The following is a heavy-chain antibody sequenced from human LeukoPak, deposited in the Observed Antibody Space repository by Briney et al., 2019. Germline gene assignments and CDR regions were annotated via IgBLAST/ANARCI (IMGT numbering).Heavy chain of an antibody. J-gene: IGHJ1*01. D-gene: IGHD2-8*01. CDR1: GGSFSGYY. CDR3: ARVGASGLMGRARQGYFQH. V-gene: IGHV4-34*01. Sequence: PSETLSLTCAVYGGSFSGYYWSWIRQPPGKGLEWIGEINHSGSTNYNPSLKSRVTISVDTSKNQFSLKLSSVTAADTAVYYCARVGASGLMGRARQGYFQHWGQGTLVTVSS. CDR2: INHSGST.